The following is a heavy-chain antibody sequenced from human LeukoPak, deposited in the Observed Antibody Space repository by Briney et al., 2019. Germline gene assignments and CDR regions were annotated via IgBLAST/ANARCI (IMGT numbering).Heavy chain of an antibody. CDR3: ARDGYYGSGSYYTGDWFDP. J-gene: IGHJ5*02. CDR2: INPSGGST. V-gene: IGHV1-46*01. D-gene: IGHD3-10*01. CDR1: GYTFTSYG. Sequence: ASVKVSCKASGYTFTSYGISWVRQAPGQGLEWMGIINPSGGSTSYAQKFQGRVTMTRDMSTSTVYMELSSLRSEDTAVYYCARDGYYGSGSYYTGDWFDPWGQGTLVTVSS.